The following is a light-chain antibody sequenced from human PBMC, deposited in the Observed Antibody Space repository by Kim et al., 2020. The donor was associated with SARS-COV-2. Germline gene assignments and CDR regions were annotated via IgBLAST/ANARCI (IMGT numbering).Light chain of an antibody. CDR2: GAS. V-gene: IGKV3-20*01. CDR1: QSVTSNF. J-gene: IGKJ5*01. CDR3: QQFDRSPHT. Sequence: SPGGRATLTCRASQSVTSNFVAWYQQRPGQAPRLLIHGASRRATGIPDRFSGSGSGTDFTLTISRLEPEDFAVYYCQQFDRSPHTFGQGTRLEIK.